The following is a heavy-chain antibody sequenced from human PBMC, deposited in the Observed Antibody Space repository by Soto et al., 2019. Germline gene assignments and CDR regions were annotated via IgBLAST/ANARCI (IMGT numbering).Heavy chain of an antibody. Sequence: EVQLVESGGGLVQPGRSLRLSCAASGFTFDDYAMHWVRQAPGKGLEWVSGISGNSGSIGYADSVKGRFTISRDNAKNCLYLQMNVLRAKDTALYYCAKDLTPAAQVVDYWGEVTLVTVSS. D-gene: IGHD2-2*01. J-gene: IGHJ4*02. CDR1: GFTFDDYA. CDR2: ISGNSGSI. CDR3: AKDLTPAAQVVDY. V-gene: IGHV3-9*01.